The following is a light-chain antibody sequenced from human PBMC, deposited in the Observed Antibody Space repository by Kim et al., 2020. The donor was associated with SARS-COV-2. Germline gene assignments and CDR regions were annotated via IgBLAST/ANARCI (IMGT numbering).Light chain of an antibody. CDR2: DAS. V-gene: IGKV3-11*01. J-gene: IGKJ4*01. Sequence: FSPGERATLSCRASQSVGSYLAWYQHKPGQAPRLLIYDASNRATGIPARFSGSGSGTDFTLTISSLEPEDFAVYYCQQRSNWPLTFGGGTKVDIK. CDR3: QQRSNWPLT. CDR1: QSVGSY.